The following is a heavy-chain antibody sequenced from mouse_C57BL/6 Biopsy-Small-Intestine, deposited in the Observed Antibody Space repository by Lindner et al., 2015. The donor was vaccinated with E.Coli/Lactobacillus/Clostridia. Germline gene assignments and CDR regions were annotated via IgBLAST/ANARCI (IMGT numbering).Heavy chain of an antibody. Sequence: VQLQESGGGLVKPGGSLKLSCAASGFTFSDYGMHWVRQAPEKGLEWVAYISSGSSTIYYADTVKGRFTISRDNAKNTLFLQMTSLRSEDTAMYYCASLDSSGPTMDYWGQGTSVTVSS. D-gene: IGHD3-2*02. CDR3: ASLDSSGPTMDY. J-gene: IGHJ4*01. CDR1: GFTFSDYG. CDR2: ISSGSSTI. V-gene: IGHV5-17*01.